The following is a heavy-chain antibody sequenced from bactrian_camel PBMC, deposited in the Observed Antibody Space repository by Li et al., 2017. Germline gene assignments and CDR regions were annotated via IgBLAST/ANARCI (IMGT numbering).Heavy chain of an antibody. CDR1: GFTFSSYW. V-gene: IGHV3S26*01. J-gene: IGHJ4*01. CDR2: INSAGGDT. D-gene: IGHD2*01. Sequence: VQLVESGGGLVQPGGSLRLSCAASGFTFSSYWMYWVRQAPGKGLEWVSAINSAGGDTMYADSVKGRFTISRDNAKNTLYLQLNSLKPEDTAVYYCVSLVGRPLVHQGTQVTVS.